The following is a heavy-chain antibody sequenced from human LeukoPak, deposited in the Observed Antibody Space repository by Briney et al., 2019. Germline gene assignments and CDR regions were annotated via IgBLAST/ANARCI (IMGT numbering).Heavy chain of an antibody. CDR1: GGSFSGYY. D-gene: IGHD3-22*01. J-gene: IGHJ4*02. V-gene: IGHV4-34*01. CDR2: INHSGST. CDR3: ARIRKTSRYYYDSSGYYSPSKYYFDY. Sequence: SETLSLTCAVYGGSFSGYYWSWIRQPPGRGLEWIGEINHSGSTNYNPSLKSRVTISVDTSKNQFSLTLSSVTAADTAVYYCARIRKTSRYYYDSSGYYSPSKYYFDYWGQGPLVTVSS.